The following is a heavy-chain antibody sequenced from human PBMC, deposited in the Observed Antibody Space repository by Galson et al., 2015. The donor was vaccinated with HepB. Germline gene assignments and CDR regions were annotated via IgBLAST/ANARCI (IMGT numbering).Heavy chain of an antibody. V-gene: IGHV3-74*01. CDR1: GFSFSKYW. D-gene: IGHD1-14*01. Sequence: SLRLSCAASGFSFSKYWMHWVRQAPGKGLVWVSHIASDVSDTTYADSVKGRFTISRDNAQNMVSLQLNSLRGDDTGVYYCGRGGPTGAYFDYWGQGALVIVSS. CDR3: GRGGPTGAYFDY. CDR2: IASDVSDT. J-gene: IGHJ4*02.